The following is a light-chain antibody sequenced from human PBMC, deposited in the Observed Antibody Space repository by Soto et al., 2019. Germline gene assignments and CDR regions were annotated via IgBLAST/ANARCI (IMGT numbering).Light chain of an antibody. CDR1: STDVGRYNY. CDR2: DVS. CDR3: TSYTSDSTYV. V-gene: IGLV2-14*01. Sequence: TLTQPASVSGSPGQSITISCTGTSTDVGRYNYVSWYQQHPGKAPKLMVYDVSNRPSWVSSRFSGSKSGITASLTISGLQAEDEADYYCTSYTSDSTYVFGTGTKVTV. J-gene: IGLJ1*01.